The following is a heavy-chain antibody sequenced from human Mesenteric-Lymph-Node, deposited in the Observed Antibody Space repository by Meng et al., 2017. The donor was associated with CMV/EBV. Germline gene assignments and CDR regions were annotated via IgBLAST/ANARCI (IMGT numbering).Heavy chain of an antibody. J-gene: IGHJ4*02. CDR3: AKDRYYYDSSGYYF. Sequence: LSLTCAASGFTFSSNAMSWVRQAPGKGLEWVSLIYSGGSSTYYADSVKGRFTISRDNSKNTLYLQMNSLRAEDTAVYYCAKDRYYYDSSGYYFGGQGTLVTVSS. D-gene: IGHD3-22*01. CDR2: IYSGGSST. V-gene: IGHV3-23*03. CDR1: GFTFSSNA.